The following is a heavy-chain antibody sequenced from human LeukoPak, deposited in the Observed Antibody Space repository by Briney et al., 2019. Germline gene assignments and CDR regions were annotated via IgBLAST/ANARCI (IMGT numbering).Heavy chain of an antibody. J-gene: IGHJ4*02. CDR2: ISGSGGST. Sequence: PGGSLRLSCAASGFTFDDYGMSWVRQAPGKGLEWVSAISGSGGSTYYADSVKGRFTISRDNSKNTLYLQMNSLRAEDTAVYYCAKQLIYDFWSGYYPYWGQGTLVTVSS. V-gene: IGHV3-23*01. CDR1: GFTFDDYG. CDR3: AKQLIYDFWSGYYPY. D-gene: IGHD3-3*01.